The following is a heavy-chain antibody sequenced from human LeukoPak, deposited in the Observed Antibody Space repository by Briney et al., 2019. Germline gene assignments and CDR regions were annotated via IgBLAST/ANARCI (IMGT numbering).Heavy chain of an antibody. CDR2: ISSSSSYI. D-gene: IGHD6-6*01. V-gene: IGHV3-21*01. J-gene: IGHJ4*02. Sequence: PGGSLRLSCAASGFTFSSYSMNWVRQAPGKGLEWVSSISSSSSYIYYADSVKGRFTISRDNAKNSLYLQMNSLRAEDTAVYYCARGTAVRRGSVDYWGQGTLVTVSS. CDR1: GFTFSSYS. CDR3: ARGTAVRRGSVDY.